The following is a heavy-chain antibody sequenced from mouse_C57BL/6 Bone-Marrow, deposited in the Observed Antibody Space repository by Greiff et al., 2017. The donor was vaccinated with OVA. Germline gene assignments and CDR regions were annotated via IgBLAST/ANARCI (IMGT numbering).Heavy chain of an antibody. J-gene: IGHJ2*01. CDR2: INPYNGGT. V-gene: IGHV1-19*01. D-gene: IGHD2-4*01. Sequence: VQLQQSGPVLVKPGASVKMSCKASGYTFTDYYMNWVKQSHGKSLEWIGVINPYNGGTSYNQKFKGKATLTVDKSSSTAYMELNSLTSEDSAVYYCARGNYDYDYFDYWGQGTTLTVSS. CDR1: GYTFTDYY. CDR3: ARGNYDYDYFDY.